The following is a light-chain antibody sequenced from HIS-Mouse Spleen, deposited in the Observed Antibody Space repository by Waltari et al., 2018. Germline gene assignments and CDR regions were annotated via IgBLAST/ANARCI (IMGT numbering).Light chain of an antibody. J-gene: IGKJ1*01. CDR2: GAS. CDR3: QQYGSSLTWT. CDR1: QSVSSSY. Sequence: EIVLTQSPGTLSLSPGTGAHLSCRASQSVSSSYLARYQQKPGQAPSPLIYGASSRATGIPDRFSGSGSGTDFTLTISRLEPEDFAVYYCQQYGSSLTWTFGQGTKVEIK. V-gene: IGKV3-20*01.